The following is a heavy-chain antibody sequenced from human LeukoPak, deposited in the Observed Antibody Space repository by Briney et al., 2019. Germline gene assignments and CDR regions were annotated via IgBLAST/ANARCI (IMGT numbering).Heavy chain of an antibody. V-gene: IGHV3-33*01. Sequence: PGGSLRLSCAASRFTFSSYGMHWVRQAPGKGLEWVAVIWYDGSNKYYADSVKGRFTISRDNSKNTLYLQMNSLRAEDTAVYYCARGFGVVIGLTDYWGRGTLVTVSS. J-gene: IGHJ4*02. CDR1: RFTFSSYG. CDR3: ARGFGVVIGLTDY. CDR2: IWYDGSNK. D-gene: IGHD3-3*01.